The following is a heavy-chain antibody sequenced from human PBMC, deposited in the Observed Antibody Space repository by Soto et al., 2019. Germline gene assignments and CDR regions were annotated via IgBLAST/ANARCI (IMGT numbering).Heavy chain of an antibody. Sequence: PSETLSLTCTVSGGSISSGAYYWSWIRQHPGKVLEWIGYIYYSGSTYYNPSLESRVTLSVDTSRKQFSLKVSSVTAAATAVYYCARANYFDISGPFDYWGPGNLVT. V-gene: IGHV4-31*03. D-gene: IGHD3-22*01. CDR1: GGSISSGAYY. J-gene: IGHJ4*02. CDR2: IYYSGST. CDR3: ARANYFDISGPFDY.